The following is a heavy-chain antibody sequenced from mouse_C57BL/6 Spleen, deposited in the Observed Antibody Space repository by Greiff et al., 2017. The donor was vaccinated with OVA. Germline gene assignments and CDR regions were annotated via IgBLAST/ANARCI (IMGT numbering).Heavy chain of an antibody. D-gene: IGHD3-3*01. J-gene: IGHJ4*01. V-gene: IGHV1-59*01. CDR2: IDPSDSYT. CDR3: ARMGTELYAMDY. CDR1: GYTFTSYW. Sequence: QVQLQQPGAELVRPGTSVKLSCKASGYTFTSYWMHWVKQRPGQGLEWIGVIDPSDSYTNYNQKFKGKATLTVDTSSSTAYMQLSSLTSEDSAVYYCARMGTELYAMDYWGQGTSVTVSS.